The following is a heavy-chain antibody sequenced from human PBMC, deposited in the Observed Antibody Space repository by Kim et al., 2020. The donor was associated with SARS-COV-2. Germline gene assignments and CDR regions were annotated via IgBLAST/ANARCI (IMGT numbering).Heavy chain of an antibody. CDR1: GFTFSSYG. J-gene: IGHJ6*02. D-gene: IGHD1-7*01. V-gene: IGHV3-30*18. CDR2: ISYDGSNK. CDR3: AKEGGVNWNYPYYYYGMDV. Sequence: GGSLRLSCAASGFTFSSYGIHWVRQAPGKGLEWVAVISYDGSNKYYADSVKGRFTISRDNSKNTLYLQMNSLRAEDTAVYYCAKEGGVNWNYPYYYYGMDVWGQGTTVTVSS.